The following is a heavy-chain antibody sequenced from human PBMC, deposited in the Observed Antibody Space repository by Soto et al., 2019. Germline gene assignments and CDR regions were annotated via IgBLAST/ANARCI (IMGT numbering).Heavy chain of an antibody. CDR2: IWTSGST. V-gene: IGHV3-53*01. D-gene: IGHD3-16*01. CDR3: ATRPLLRGAP. J-gene: IGHJ3*01. Sequence: EVQLVESGGGLIQPGGSLRLSCEASGFTFSSNDMNWVRQAPGKGLEGVSLIWTSGSTAYADSVKGRLTISRDNSKSALHLHMRSLRAEDAAVYYCATRPLLRGAPWGKGTMVTVYS. CDR1: GFTFSSND.